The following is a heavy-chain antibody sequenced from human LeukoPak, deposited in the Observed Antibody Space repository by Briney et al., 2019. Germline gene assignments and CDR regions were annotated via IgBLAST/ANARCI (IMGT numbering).Heavy chain of an antibody. D-gene: IGHD3-3*01. J-gene: IGHJ3*02. V-gene: IGHV3-7*01. CDR3: AKDGPLEWLSDAFDI. Sequence: PGGSLRLSCAASGFTFSSYWMSWVRQAPGKGLEWVANIKQDGSEKYYVDSVKGRFTISRDNAKNSLYLQMNSLRAEDTAVYYCAKDGPLEWLSDAFDIWGQGTMVTVSS. CDR2: IKQDGSEK. CDR1: GFTFSSYW.